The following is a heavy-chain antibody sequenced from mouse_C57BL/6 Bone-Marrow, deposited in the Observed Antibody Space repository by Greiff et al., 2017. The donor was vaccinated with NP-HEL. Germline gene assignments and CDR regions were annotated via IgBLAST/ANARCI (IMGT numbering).Heavy chain of an antibody. CDR1: GFTFSDYG. Sequence: EVKLVESGGGLVKPGGSLKLSCAASGFTFSDYGMHWVRQAPEKGLEWVAYISSGSSTIYYADTVKGRFTISRDNAKNTLFLQMTSLRSEDTAMYYCARLYYGYWYFDVWGTGTTVTVSS. J-gene: IGHJ1*03. V-gene: IGHV5-17*01. CDR3: ARLYYGYWYFDV. CDR2: ISSGSSTI. D-gene: IGHD2-1*01.